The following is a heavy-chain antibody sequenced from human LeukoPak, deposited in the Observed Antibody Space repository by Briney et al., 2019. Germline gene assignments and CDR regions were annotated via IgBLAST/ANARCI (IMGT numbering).Heavy chain of an antibody. J-gene: IGHJ4*02. Sequence: PGGSLRLSCAASGFTFSNSAMTWVRQAPGKGLEWVSAISAGGSDTIYTDSVKDRFTISRDNSKNTLYLQMNSLRAEDTAVYYCAKGGNPAPFDYGGRGTRVTVSS. CDR2: ISAGGSDT. D-gene: IGHD1-14*01. CDR3: AKGGNPAPFDY. V-gene: IGHV3-23*01. CDR1: GFTFSNSA.